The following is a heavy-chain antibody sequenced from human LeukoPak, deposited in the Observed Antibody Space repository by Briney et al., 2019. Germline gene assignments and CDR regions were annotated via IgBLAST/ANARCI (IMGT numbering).Heavy chain of an antibody. CDR3: ARVTRGGYDDPSPFCFDY. V-gene: IGHV4-59*12. J-gene: IGHJ4*02. CDR2: LFHTRGA. CDR1: RGSIGGYY. D-gene: IGHD5-12*01. Sequence: SETLSLTCAVSRGSIGGYYWSWSRQPPGRGVEWIGNLFHTRGAWYKSSLKSRVTTSVDTSKNQFSLKLSSVTAADTAVYYCARVTRGGYDDPSPFCFDYWGQETLVTVSS.